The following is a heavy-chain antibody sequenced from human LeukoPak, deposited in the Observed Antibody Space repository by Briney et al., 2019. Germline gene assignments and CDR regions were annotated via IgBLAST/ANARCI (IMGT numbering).Heavy chain of an antibody. D-gene: IGHD6-13*01. CDR2: INHSGST. J-gene: IGHJ6*02. V-gene: IGHV4-34*01. CDR3: ARASSWPYGYYYYGMDV. Sequence: SETLSLTCAVYGGSFSGYYWSWIRQPPGKGLEWIGEINHSGSTNYNPSLKSRVTISVDTSKYQFSLKLSSVTAADTAVYYCARASSWPYGYYYYGMDVWGQGTTVTVSS. CDR1: GGSFSGYY.